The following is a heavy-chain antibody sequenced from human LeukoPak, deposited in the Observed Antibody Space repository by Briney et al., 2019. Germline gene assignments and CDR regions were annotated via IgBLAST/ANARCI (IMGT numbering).Heavy chain of an antibody. J-gene: IGHJ4*02. CDR1: GGTFSSYA. Sequence: SVKVSCKASGGTFSSYAISWVRQAPGQGLEWMGRIIPILGIANYAQRFQGRVTITADKSTSTAYMELSSLRSEDTVVYYCAKDKVAGWYYHYFDYWGQGTLVTVSS. CDR2: IIPILGIA. CDR3: AKDKVAGWYYHYFDY. D-gene: IGHD6-19*01. V-gene: IGHV1-69*04.